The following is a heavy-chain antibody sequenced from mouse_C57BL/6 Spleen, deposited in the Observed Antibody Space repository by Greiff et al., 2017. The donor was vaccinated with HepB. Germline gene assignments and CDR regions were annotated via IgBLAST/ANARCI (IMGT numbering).Heavy chain of an antibody. V-gene: IGHV1-64*01. CDR2: IHPNSGST. Sequence: VQLQQSGAELVKPGASVKLSCKASGYTFTSYWMHWVKQRPGQGLEWIGMIHPNSGSTNYNEKFKSKATLTVDKSSSTAYMQLSSLTSEDSAVYYCARGTYDYDWFAYWGQGTLVTVSA. CDR1: GYTFTSYW. CDR3: ARGTYDYDWFAY. D-gene: IGHD2-4*01. J-gene: IGHJ3*01.